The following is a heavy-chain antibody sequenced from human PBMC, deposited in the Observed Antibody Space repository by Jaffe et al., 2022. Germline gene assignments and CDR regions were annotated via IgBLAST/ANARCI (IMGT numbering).Heavy chain of an antibody. CDR1: GFTFSSYG. J-gene: IGHJ6*03. CDR3: AKDPDCSSTSCYANYYYYYMDV. CDR2: IRYDGSNK. D-gene: IGHD2-2*01. Sequence: QVQLVESGGGVVQPGGSLRLSCAASGFTFSSYGMHWVRQAPGKGLEWVAFIRYDGSNKYYADSVKGRFTISRDNSKNTLYLQMNSLRAEDTAVYYCAKDPDCSSTSCYANYYYYYMDVWGKGTTVTVSS. V-gene: IGHV3-30*02.